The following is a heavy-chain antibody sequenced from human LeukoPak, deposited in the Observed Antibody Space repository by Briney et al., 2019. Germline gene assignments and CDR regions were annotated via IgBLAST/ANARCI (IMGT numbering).Heavy chain of an antibody. CDR2: ISGSSSAI. Sequence: PGGSLRLSCAASGFTFSSYWMNWARQAPGKGLEWLSYISGSSSAIYYADSVQGRFTISRDNAKNSLSLQMSSLRVEDTAVYYCVRDRTLGVRDGFILAWGQGTLVTVSS. D-gene: IGHD5-24*01. V-gene: IGHV3-48*01. CDR1: GFTFSSYW. CDR3: VRDRTLGVRDGFILA. J-gene: IGHJ5*02.